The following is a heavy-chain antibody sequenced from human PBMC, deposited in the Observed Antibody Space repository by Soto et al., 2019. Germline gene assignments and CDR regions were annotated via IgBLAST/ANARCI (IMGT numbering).Heavy chain of an antibody. CDR1: GVTFRSYA. CDR3: VRYRHRAYFFDS. D-gene: IGHD2-15*01. CDR2: ISVTGYST. V-gene: IGHV3-23*01. J-gene: IGHJ4*02. Sequence: ESLRDSKGVSGVTFRSYARSWGREAPGKGLELVAGISVTGYSTLYADFVEGRFTISRDNSKNTLALHMSSLRAFFTATYYCVRYRHRAYFFDSLGPGP.